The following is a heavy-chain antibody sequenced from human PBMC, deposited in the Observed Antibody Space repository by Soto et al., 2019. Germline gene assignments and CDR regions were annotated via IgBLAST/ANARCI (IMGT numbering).Heavy chain of an antibody. CDR3: AMFGGWSGGSSGMDV. CDR2: IRRKANSYTT. Sequence: EVQLVESGGGLVQPGGSLRLSCAASGLIFSDYHMDWVRQAPGKGLEWVGRIRRKANSYTTEYAASVKGRFTISRDDSKHSRYLQMNSLKSEDTAVYYVAMFGGWSGGSSGMDVWGQGNRVTVSS. D-gene: IGHD6-19*01. V-gene: IGHV3-72*01. J-gene: IGHJ6*02. CDR1: GLIFSDYH.